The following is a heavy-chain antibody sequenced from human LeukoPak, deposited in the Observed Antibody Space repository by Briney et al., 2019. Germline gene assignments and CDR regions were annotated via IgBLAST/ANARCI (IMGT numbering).Heavy chain of an antibody. Sequence: PGGSLRLSCAASGFTFDDYAMHWVRQAPGKGLEWVSGISWNSGSIGYADSVKGRFTISRDNAKNSLYLQMNSLRAEDMALYYCAASQGYYYDSSGLDYWGQGTLVTVSS. CDR2: ISWNSGSI. CDR1: GFTFDDYA. D-gene: IGHD3-22*01. CDR3: AASQGYYYDSSGLDY. V-gene: IGHV3-9*03. J-gene: IGHJ4*02.